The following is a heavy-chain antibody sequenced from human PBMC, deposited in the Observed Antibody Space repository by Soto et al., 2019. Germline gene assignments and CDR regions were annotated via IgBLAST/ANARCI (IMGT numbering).Heavy chain of an antibody. CDR3: ARPLWRDDYNWGYFVL. D-gene: IGHD4-4*01. Sequence: QVQLVESGGGVVQPGRSLRLSCAASGFTFSSYAMHWVRQAPGKGVEWVAVISYDGSNKYYADSVKGRFTISRDNSKNTLYLQMNSLRAEDTAVYYCARPLWRDDYNWGYFVLWGRGTLVTVSS. V-gene: IGHV3-30-3*01. J-gene: IGHJ2*01. CDR2: ISYDGSNK. CDR1: GFTFSSYA.